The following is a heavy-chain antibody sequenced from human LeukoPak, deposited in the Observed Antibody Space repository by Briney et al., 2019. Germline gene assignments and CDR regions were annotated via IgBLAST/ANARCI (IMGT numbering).Heavy chain of an antibody. V-gene: IGHV3-7*01. CDR1: GFTFSSYW. D-gene: IGHD2-15*01. J-gene: IGHJ4*02. Sequence: PGGSLRLSCAASGFTFSSYWMTWVRQAPGKGLEWVANTEQDGSGKHYVDSVKGRFTISRDNAENSLYLQMNSLRAEDTAVYYCARADSGGKIFDYWGRGTLVIVSS. CDR2: TEQDGSGK. CDR3: ARADSGGKIFDY.